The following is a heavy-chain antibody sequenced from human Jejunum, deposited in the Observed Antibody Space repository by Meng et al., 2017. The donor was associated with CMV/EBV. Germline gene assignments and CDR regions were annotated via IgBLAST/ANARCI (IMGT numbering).Heavy chain of an antibody. CDR1: GGSISSSNW. CDR2: IYHSGST. CDR3: ASFPPPGKQWLVTDY. J-gene: IGHJ4*02. Sequence: VPRQESGPGLVKPSGTLSLTCAVSGGSISSSNWWSWVRQPPGKGLEWIGEIYHSGSTNYNPSLKSRVTISVDKSKNQFSLKLSSVTAADTAVYYCASFPPPGKQWLVTDYWGQGTLVTVSS. D-gene: IGHD6-19*01. V-gene: IGHV4-4*02.